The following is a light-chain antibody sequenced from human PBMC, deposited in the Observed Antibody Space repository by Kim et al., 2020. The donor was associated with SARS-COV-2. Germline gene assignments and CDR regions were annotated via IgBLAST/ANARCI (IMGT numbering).Light chain of an antibody. CDR3: QHYSRFPYT. V-gene: IGKV1-5*03. CDR1: QDIGTW. J-gene: IGKJ2*01. Sequence: SASVGDRVTLTCRASQDIGTWLAWYQQKPGKAPNLLIYRASSLESGVPSRFSGSGSGTGFTLTISSLQPDDFATYYCQHYSRFPYTFGQGTKLEI. CDR2: RAS.